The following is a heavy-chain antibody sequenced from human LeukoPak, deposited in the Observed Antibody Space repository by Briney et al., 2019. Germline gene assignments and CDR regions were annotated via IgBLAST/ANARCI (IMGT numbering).Heavy chain of an antibody. CDR3: AKSSWVTAAKHPFDY. V-gene: IGHV3-48*01. CDR2: ISSSSSTI. D-gene: IGHD6-13*01. Sequence: GGSLRLSCAASGFTFSSYSMNWVRQAPGKGLEWVSYISSSSSTIYYADSVKGRFTISRDNSKNTLYLQMNSLRAEDTAVYYCAKSSWVTAAKHPFDYWGQGTLVTVSS. J-gene: IGHJ4*02. CDR1: GFTFSSYS.